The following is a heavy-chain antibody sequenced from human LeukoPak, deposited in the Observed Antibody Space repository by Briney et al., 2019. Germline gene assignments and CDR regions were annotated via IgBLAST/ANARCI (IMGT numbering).Heavy chain of an antibody. CDR3: ASHYDSSGYYWD. V-gene: IGHV3-23*01. Sequence: PGGSLRLSCAASGFTFDDYGMSWVRQAPGKGLEWVSAISGSGGSTYYADSVKGRFTISRDNSKNTLYLQMNSLRAEDTAVYYCASHYDSSGYYWDWGQGTLVTVSS. D-gene: IGHD3-22*01. CDR2: ISGSGGST. J-gene: IGHJ4*02. CDR1: GFTFDDYG.